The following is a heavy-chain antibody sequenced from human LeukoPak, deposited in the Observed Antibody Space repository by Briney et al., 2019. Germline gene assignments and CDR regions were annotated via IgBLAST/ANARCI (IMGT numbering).Heavy chain of an antibody. D-gene: IGHD3-22*01. CDR2: IKQDGSEK. J-gene: IGHJ4*02. Sequence: GGSLRLSCAASGFTFSSYWMRWVRQAPGKGLEWVANIKQDGSEKYYVDSVKGRFTISRDNAKNSLYLQMNSLRAEDTAVYYCARGWGVGDYDYRYYDSSGYYDYWGQGTLVTVSS. V-gene: IGHV3-7*01. CDR3: ARGWGVGDYDYRYYDSSGYYDY. CDR1: GFTFSSYW.